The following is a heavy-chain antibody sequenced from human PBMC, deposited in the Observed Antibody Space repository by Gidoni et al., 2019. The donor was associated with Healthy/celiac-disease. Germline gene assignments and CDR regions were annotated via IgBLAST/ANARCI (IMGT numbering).Heavy chain of an antibody. D-gene: IGHD3-10*01. CDR3: TTDRPNYYGSGSSRDYYYYYGMDV. CDR2: IKSKTDGGTT. V-gene: IGHV3-15*01. Sequence: EVQLVESGGGLVKPGGSLRPSCAASGFTFSNACMSWVRPAPGKGLEWVGRIKSKTDGGTTDYAAPVKGRFTISRDDSKNTLYLQMNSLKTEDTAVYYCTTDRPNYYGSGSSRDYYYYYGMDVWGQGTTVTVSS. J-gene: IGHJ6*02. CDR1: GFTFSNAC.